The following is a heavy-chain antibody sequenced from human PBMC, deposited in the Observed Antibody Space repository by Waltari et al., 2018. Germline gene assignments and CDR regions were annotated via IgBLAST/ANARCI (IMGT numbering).Heavy chain of an antibody. CDR2: INHSGST. Sequence: GKGLEWIGEINHSGSTNYNPSLKSRVTISVDTSKNQFSLKLSSVTAADTAVYYCARGPDWDSGYDGPFDYWGQGTLVTVSS. J-gene: IGHJ4*02. CDR3: ARGPDWDSGYDGPFDY. D-gene: IGHD5-12*01. V-gene: IGHV4-34*01.